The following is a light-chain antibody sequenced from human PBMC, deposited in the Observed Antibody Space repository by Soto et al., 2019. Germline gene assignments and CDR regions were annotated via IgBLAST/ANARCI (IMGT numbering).Light chain of an antibody. J-gene: IGKJ1*01. CDR2: DAS. V-gene: IGKV1-5*01. Sequence: DIQMTQSPSTLSASVGDRVTITCRASQSISSWVAWFQQKPGKAPKLLMYDASSLESGVPSRCSGSGSGTEFTLTISSLQPDDFATYYCQQYGTYLWTFGQGTKVDIK. CDR3: QQYGTYLWT. CDR1: QSISSW.